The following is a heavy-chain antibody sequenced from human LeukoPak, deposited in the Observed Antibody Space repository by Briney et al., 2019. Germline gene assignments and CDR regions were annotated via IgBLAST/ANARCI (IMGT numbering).Heavy chain of an antibody. CDR2: ISYDGSDK. CDR1: GFTFSSYA. D-gene: IGHD3-22*01. CDR3: ARGEYYYDSSGYFSV. Sequence: GGSLRLSCAASGFTFSSYAMYWVRQAPGKGLEWVAVISYDGSDKFYADSVKGRFTISRDNSKNTLYLQMNSLRAEDTALYYCARGEYYYDSSGYFSVWGQGTLVTVSS. V-gene: IGHV3-30*04. J-gene: IGHJ4*02.